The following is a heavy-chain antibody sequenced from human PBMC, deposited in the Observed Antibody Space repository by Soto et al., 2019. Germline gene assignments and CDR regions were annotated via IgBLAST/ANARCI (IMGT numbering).Heavy chain of an antibody. CDR1: GGSFSSYY. Sequence: SETLSLTCAVYGGSFSSYYWGWIRKPPGKGLEWIGEINHSGSTNYNPSLKSRVTISVDTSKNQFSLKLSSVTAADTAVYYCARVRVLRLLHYYDSSPAYYFDYWGQGTLVTVS. D-gene: IGHD3-22*01. CDR2: INHSGST. CDR3: ARVRVLRLLHYYDSSPAYYFDY. V-gene: IGHV4-34*01. J-gene: IGHJ4*02.